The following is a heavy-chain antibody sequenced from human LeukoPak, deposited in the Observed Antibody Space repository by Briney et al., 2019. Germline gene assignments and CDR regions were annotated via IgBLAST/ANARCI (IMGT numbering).Heavy chain of an antibody. D-gene: IGHD4-17*01. Sequence: PGGSLRLSCAASGFTFNTYAMHWVRQAPGKGLEHVSSISNNGVATYYADSVKGRFTISRDNSRDTLFLQMSSLTAADTAVYYCVKDHYGDHYWGQGTLVTVSS. V-gene: IGHV3-64D*06. CDR1: GFTFNTYA. CDR3: VKDHYGDHY. CDR2: ISNNGVAT. J-gene: IGHJ4*02.